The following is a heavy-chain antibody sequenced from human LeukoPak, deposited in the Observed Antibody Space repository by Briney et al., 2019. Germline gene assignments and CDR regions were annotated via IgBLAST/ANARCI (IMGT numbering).Heavy chain of an antibody. D-gene: IGHD1-26*01. CDR2: ISWNSGSI. J-gene: IGHJ4*02. CDR1: GFTFDDYA. CDR3: ARDGGSYSFDY. V-gene: IGHV3-9*01. Sequence: GGSLRLSCAASGFTFDDYAMHWVRQAPGKGLEWVSGISWNSGSIGYADSVKGRFTISRDNAKNSLYLQMNSLRAEDTALYHCARDGGSYSFDYWGQGILVTVSS.